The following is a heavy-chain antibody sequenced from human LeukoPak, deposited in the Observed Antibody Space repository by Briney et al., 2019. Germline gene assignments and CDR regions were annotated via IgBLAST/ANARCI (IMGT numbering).Heavy chain of an antibody. D-gene: IGHD3-22*01. CDR1: GGTLSSFT. Sequence: ASVKVSCKASGGTLSSFTISWVRQAPGQGLEWMGGIIPIFGTANYAQKFQGRVTITRNTSISTAYMELSSLRSEDTAVYYCARGLYYYDSSGYGPLYYFDYWGQGTLVTVSS. CDR3: ARGLYYYDSSGYGPLYYFDY. CDR2: IIPIFGTA. V-gene: IGHV1-69*05. J-gene: IGHJ4*02.